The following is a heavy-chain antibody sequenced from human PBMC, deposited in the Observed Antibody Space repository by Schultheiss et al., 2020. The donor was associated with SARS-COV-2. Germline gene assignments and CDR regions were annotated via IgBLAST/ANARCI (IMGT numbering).Heavy chain of an antibody. V-gene: IGHV4-30-4*01. CDR2: IDYSGRI. Sequence: SQTLSLTCTVSGVSIRSGESYWSWIRQSPGKGLEWIGYIDYSGRIFYNPSLKSRVTISVDTSKNQFSLKLSSVTAADTAVYYCARTMVADWGSFDYWGQGTLVTVSS. J-gene: IGHJ4*02. CDR3: ARTMVADWGSFDY. CDR1: GVSIRSGESY. D-gene: IGHD4/OR15-4a*01.